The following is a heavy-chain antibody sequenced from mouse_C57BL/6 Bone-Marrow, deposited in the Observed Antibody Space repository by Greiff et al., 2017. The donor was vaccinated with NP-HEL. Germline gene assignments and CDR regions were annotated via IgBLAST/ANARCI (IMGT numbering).Heavy chain of an antibody. J-gene: IGHJ1*03. Sequence: EVKLVESGEGLVKPGGSLKLSCAASGFTFSSYAMSWVRQTPEKRLEWVAYISSGGDYIYYADTVKGRFTISRDNARNTLYLQMSSLKSEDTAMYYCTRDQDYGSSWYFDVWGTGTTVTVSS. CDR1: GFTFSSYA. CDR3: TRDQDYGSSWYFDV. V-gene: IGHV5-9-1*02. CDR2: ISSGGDYI. D-gene: IGHD1-1*01.